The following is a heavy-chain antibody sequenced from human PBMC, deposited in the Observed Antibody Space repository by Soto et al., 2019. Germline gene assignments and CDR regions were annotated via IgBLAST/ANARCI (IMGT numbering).Heavy chain of an antibody. D-gene: IGHD3-9*01. CDR1: GYALTSYY. CDR3: ARDQRHYDILTGYYFYGMDV. V-gene: IGHV1-46*01. J-gene: IGHJ6*02. Sequence: ASVKVSCKELGYALTSYYMHWVRQAPGQGLEWVGIINPSSGSTSFSQKFQDRVTMTRDTSTSTVYMELNSLRSDDTAVYYCARDQRHYDILTGYYFYGMDVWGQGTTVNVSS. CDR2: INPSSGST.